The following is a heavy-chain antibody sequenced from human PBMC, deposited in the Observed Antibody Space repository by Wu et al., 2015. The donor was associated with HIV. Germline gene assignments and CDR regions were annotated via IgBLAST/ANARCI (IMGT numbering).Heavy chain of an antibody. J-gene: IGHJ6*02. CDR2: IIPMFGTS. V-gene: IGHV1-69*13. CDR1: GGTFSGYA. Sequence: QGQLVQSGTEVKKPGSSVKVSCKTSGGTFSGYAISWVRRAPGQGLEWMGGIIPMFGTSNYAQKLQGRVTITADESTSTVYMELSSLRSEDTAVYYCARERASLPTVMPGNYGMDVWGQGTTVTAP. CDR3: ARERASLPTVMPGNYGMDV. D-gene: IGHD2-2*01.